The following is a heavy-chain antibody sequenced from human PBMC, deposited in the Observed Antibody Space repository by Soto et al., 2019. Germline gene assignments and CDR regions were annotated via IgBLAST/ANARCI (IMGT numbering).Heavy chain of an antibody. CDR1: GGSISSGGYY. Sequence: SETLSLTCTVSGGSISSGGYYWSWIRQHPGKGLEWIGYIYYSGSTYYNPSLKGRVTISVDTSKNQFSLKLSSVTAADTAVYYCAREGVSSSTSYKPTYYFDYWGQGTLVTVSS. V-gene: IGHV4-31*03. CDR2: IYYSGST. J-gene: IGHJ4*02. D-gene: IGHD2-2*01. CDR3: AREGVSSSTSYKPTYYFDY.